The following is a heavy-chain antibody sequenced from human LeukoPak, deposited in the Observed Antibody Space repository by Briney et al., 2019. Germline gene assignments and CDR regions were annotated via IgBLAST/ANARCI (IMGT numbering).Heavy chain of an antibody. J-gene: IGHJ2*01. D-gene: IGHD3-16*01. V-gene: IGHV3-23*01. CDR1: GVTFSGDA. Sequence: GGSLRLSCAASGVTFSGDAMSWVRQTPGKGLEWGSAISGSGGSTYYADSVKGRFTISRDNSKKTLYLQMNSLRAEDTAVYYCAKAKGDTANYWYFDLWGRGTPVTVSS. CDR2: ISGSGGST. CDR3: AKAKGDTANYWYFDL.